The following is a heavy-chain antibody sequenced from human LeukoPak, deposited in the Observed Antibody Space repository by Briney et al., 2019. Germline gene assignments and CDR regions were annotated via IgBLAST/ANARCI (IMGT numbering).Heavy chain of an antibody. V-gene: IGHV4-59*01. CDR2: IYYSGST. CDR3: AREEDKGGYFDY. J-gene: IGHJ4*02. CDR1: GGSISSYY. Sequence: PSETLSLTFTVSGGSISSYYWSWIRQPPGKGLEWIGYIYYSGSTNYNPSLKSRVTISVDTSKNQFSLKLSSVTAADTAVYYCAREEDKGGYFDYWGQGTLVTVSS. D-gene: IGHD1-26*01.